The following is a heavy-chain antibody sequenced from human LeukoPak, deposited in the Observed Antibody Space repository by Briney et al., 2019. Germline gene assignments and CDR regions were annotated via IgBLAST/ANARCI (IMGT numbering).Heavy chain of an antibody. CDR2: ISGSGGST. CDR3: ASRDIVVVPAARYGMDV. V-gene: IGHV3-23*01. J-gene: IGHJ6*02. CDR1: GFTFSSYA. D-gene: IGHD2-2*01. Sequence: GRSLRLSCAASGFTFSSYAMSWVRQAPGKGLEWVSAISGSGGSTYYADSVKGRFTISRDNSKNTLYLQMNSLRAEDTAVYYCASRDIVVVPAARYGMDVWGQGTTVTVSS.